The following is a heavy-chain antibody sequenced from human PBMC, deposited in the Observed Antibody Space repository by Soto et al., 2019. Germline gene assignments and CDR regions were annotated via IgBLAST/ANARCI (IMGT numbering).Heavy chain of an antibody. CDR3: AREGSYGSFGY. D-gene: IGHD1-26*01. V-gene: IGHV4-59*01. CDR2: IYYSGST. Sequence: SETLSLTCTVSGGSISSYYWSWIRQPPGKGLEWIGYIYYSGSTDYNPSLKSRVTISVDTSKNQFSLKLSSLTAADTAVYYCAREGSYGSFGYWGQGTLVTVSS. CDR1: GGSISSYY. J-gene: IGHJ4*02.